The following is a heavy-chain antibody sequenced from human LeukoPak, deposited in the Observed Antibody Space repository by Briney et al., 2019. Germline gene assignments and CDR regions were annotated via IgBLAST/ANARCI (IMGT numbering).Heavy chain of an antibody. J-gene: IGHJ3*01. D-gene: IGHD3-9*01. CDR1: GFIFSSYG. V-gene: IGHV3-30*02. Sequence: GGSLRLSCAASGFIFSSYGMHWVRQAPGKGLEWVAAIRYDGSNEYYPDSVKGRFTISRDNSKNTLYLQMNSLRAEDTAVHYCAKIGLTRAFDLWGQGTMVTVSS. CDR2: IRYDGSNE. CDR3: AKIGLTRAFDL.